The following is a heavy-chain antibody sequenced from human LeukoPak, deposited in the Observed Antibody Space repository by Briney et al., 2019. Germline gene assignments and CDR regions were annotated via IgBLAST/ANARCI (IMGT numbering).Heavy chain of an antibody. D-gene: IGHD6-13*01. CDR1: GFTFSSYD. CDR3: ASSGIAAAGIEN. J-gene: IGHJ4*02. CDR2: IGTAGDT. Sequence: GGSLRLSCAASGFTFSSYDMHWVRQATGKGLEWVSAIGTAGDTYYPGSVKGRFTISRENAKNSLYLQMNSLRAGDTAVYYCASSGIAAAGIENWGQGTLVTVSS. V-gene: IGHV3-13*01.